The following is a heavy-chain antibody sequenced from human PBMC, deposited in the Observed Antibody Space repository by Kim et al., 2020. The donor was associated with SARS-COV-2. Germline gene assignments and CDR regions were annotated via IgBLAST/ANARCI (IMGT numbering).Heavy chain of an antibody. J-gene: IGHJ4*02. CDR3: AKVPTIYDSSGFSY. V-gene: IGHV3-23*01. D-gene: IGHD3-22*01. Sequence: ADSVKGRFTISRDNSKNTLYLQMNSLRAEDTAVYYCAKVPTIYDSSGFSYWGQGTLVTVSS.